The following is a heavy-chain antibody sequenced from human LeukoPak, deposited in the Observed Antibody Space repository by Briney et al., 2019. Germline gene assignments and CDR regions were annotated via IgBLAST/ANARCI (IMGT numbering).Heavy chain of an antibody. CDR3: AGAFGPYYFDY. V-gene: IGHV1-58*01. CDR1: GFTFTSSA. D-gene: IGHD3-16*01. CDR2: IVVGSGNS. J-gene: IGHJ4*02. Sequence: GTSVKVSCKASGFTFTSSAVQWVRQARGQRLEWIGWIVVGSGNSNYAQKFQERVTITRDMSTSTAYMELSSLRSDDTAVYYCAGAFGPYYFDYWGQGTLVTVSS.